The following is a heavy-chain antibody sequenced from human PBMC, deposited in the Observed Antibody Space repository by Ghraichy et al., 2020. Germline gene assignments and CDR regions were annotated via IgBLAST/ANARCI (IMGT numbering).Heavy chain of an antibody. Sequence: LSLTCAASGFTVSSNYMSWVRQAPGKGLEWVSVIYSGGSTYYADSVKGRFTISRDNSKNTLYLQMNSLRAEDTAVYYCARGVPEGFDPWGQGTLVTVSS. CDR2: IYSGGST. CDR1: GFTVSSNY. D-gene: IGHD1-1*01. CDR3: ARGVPEGFDP. V-gene: IGHV3-53*01. J-gene: IGHJ5*02.